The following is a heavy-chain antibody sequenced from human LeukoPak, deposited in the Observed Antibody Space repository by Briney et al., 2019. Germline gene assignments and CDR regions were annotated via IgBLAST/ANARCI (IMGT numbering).Heavy chain of an antibody. CDR3: AGGVVVAATARIDWFDP. CDR1: GGSISSYY. J-gene: IGHJ5*02. D-gene: IGHD2-15*01. CDR2: IYYSGST. V-gene: IGHV4-59*01. Sequence: PSETLSLTCTVSGGSISSYYWSWIRQPPGKGLERIGYIYYSGSTNYNPSLKSRVTVSVDTSKNQFSLKLSSVTAADTAVYYCAGGVVVAATARIDWFDPWGQGTLVTVSS.